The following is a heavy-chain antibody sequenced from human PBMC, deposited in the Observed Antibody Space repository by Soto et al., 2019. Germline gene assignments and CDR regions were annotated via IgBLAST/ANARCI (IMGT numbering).Heavy chain of an antibody. CDR2: ISYDGSNK. D-gene: IGHD3-22*01. J-gene: IGHJ2*01. CDR3: AKDLSDSSGYYYSWYLDL. Sequence: QVQLVESGGGVVQPGRSLRLSCAASGFTFSSYGMHWVRQAPGKGLEWVAVISYDGSNKYYADSGKGRITISRDNSKKTKYLKMNSLRAEDTALYYCAKDLSDSSGYYYSWYLDLWGRGTLVTVSS. CDR1: GFTFSSYG. V-gene: IGHV3-30*18.